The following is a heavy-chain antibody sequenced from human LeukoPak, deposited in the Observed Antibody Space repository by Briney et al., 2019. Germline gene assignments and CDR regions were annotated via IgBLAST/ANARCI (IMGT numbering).Heavy chain of an antibody. J-gene: IGHJ4*02. D-gene: IGHD3-10*02. CDR3: AKELDTMFFDY. V-gene: IGHV3-43*01. Sequence: GGALRLSCATSGFNFVRYTIHWVRQAPGKGLEWVSLAGWAGGTTFYSDSVRGRFTISRDSGRKSVYLQMNSLTTDATAFYFCAKELDTMFFDYWGQGALVTVSS. CDR2: AGWAGGTT. CDR1: GFNFVRYT.